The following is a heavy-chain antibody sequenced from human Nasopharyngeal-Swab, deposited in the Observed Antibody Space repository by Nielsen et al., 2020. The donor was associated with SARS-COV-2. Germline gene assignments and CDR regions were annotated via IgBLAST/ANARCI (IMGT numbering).Heavy chain of an antibody. D-gene: IGHD3-22*01. CDR1: GFTVSSKY. CDR2: IYSGGST. J-gene: IGHJ4*02. V-gene: IGHV3-53*01. Sequence: GESLKISCAASGFTVSSKYMSWVRQAPGKGLEWVSVIYSGGSTYYADSVKGRFTISRDNSKNTLYLQMNSLRAEDTAVYYCARTMGGYYDSSGYTLEWFDYWGQGTLVTVSS. CDR3: ARTMGGYYDSSGYTLEWFDY.